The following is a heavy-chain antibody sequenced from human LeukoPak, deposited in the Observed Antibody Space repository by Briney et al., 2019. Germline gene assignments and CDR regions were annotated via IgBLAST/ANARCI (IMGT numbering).Heavy chain of an antibody. V-gene: IGHV1-69*06. CDR1: GGTFSSYA. J-gene: IGHJ6*02. Sequence: SVKVSCKASGGTFSSYAISWVRQAPGQGLEWMGGIIPIFGTANYAQKFQGRVTITADKSTSTAHMELSSLRSEDTAVYYCARGGYCSGGSCYSYYYGMDVWGQGTTVTVSS. CDR3: ARGGYCSGGSCYSYYYGMDV. CDR2: IIPIFGTA. D-gene: IGHD2-15*01.